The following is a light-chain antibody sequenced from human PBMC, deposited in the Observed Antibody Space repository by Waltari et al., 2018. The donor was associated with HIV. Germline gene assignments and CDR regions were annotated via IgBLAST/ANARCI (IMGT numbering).Light chain of an antibody. V-gene: IGLV2-14*01. CDR3: SSYTSSSTLVV. Sequence: QSALPQPASVSGSPGPSITISCTGTSSDVGGYNYVSWYQQHPGKAPKLMIYEVSNRPSGVSNRFSGSKSGNTASLTISGLQAEDEADYYCSSYTSSSTLVVFGGGTKLTV. CDR1: SSDVGGYNY. CDR2: EVS. J-gene: IGLJ2*01.